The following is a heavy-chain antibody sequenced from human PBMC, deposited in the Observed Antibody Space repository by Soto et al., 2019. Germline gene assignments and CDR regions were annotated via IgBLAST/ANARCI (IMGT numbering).Heavy chain of an antibody. V-gene: IGHV3-30-3*01. CDR3: AREGSRGLGWNSGAFDM. J-gene: IGHJ3*02. D-gene: IGHD7-27*01. CDR1: GFAFSSHN. Sequence: QEQLVESGGGVVQPGRSLSLSCTASGFAFSSHNMHWVRQAPGKGLEWLAVISYNGGFKYHTKSVEGRFTISRDNSKNTLFVQMNSLINEDTAVYYCAREGSRGLGWNSGAFDMWGPGTMVTVSP. CDR2: ISYNGGFK.